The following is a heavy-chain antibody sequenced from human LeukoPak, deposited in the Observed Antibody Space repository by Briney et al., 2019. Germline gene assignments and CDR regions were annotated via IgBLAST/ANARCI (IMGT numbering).Heavy chain of an antibody. J-gene: IGHJ4*02. V-gene: IGHV4-31*03. CDR3: ARGAGYCSSTSCYTSNVGIDY. CDR2: IYYSGST. Sequence: KPSETLSLTCTVSGGSISSGGYYWSWIRQHPGKGLEWIGYIYYSGSTYYNPSLKSRVTISVDTSKNQFSLKLSSVTAADTAVYYCARGAGYCSSTSCYTSNVGIDYWGQGTLVTVSS. D-gene: IGHD2-2*02. CDR1: GGSISSGGYY.